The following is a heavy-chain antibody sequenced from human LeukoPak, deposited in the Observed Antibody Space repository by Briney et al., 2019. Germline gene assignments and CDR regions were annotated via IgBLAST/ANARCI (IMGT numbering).Heavy chain of an antibody. J-gene: IGHJ4*02. V-gene: IGHV3-23*01. Sequence: GGSLRLSRAAAAFTFGNYAMIWVRHAPGKGLESVSGLSSSGGSTYYADSLKGRFTISRDNSKNTLYLQINRRRSGDTAVYYCAKGSDRSGSYYLDYWGQGTLVTVSS. CDR3: AKGSDRSGSYYLDY. D-gene: IGHD3-10*01. CDR1: AFTFGNYA. CDR2: LSSSGGST.